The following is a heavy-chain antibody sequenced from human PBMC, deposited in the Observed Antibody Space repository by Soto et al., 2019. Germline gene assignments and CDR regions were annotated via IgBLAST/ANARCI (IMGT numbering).Heavy chain of an antibody. Sequence: QVQLQESGPGLVKPSQTLSLTCTVSGGSISSGGYYWSWIRQHPGKGLEWIGYIYYSGSTYYNPSLKSRVTISVDTSKKQFSLKLSAVTAADTAVYYCARRSSSWYRLTGWFDPWGQGTLVTVSS. D-gene: IGHD6-13*01. CDR2: IYYSGST. V-gene: IGHV4-31*03. CDR3: ARRSSSWYRLTGWFDP. J-gene: IGHJ5*02. CDR1: GGSISSGGYY.